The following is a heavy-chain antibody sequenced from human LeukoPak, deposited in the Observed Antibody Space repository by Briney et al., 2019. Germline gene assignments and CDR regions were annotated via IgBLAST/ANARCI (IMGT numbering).Heavy chain of an antibody. CDR3: ASGDDSGSYLRYYIDY. V-gene: IGHV3-21*01. CDR2: ISSSSSYI. J-gene: IGHJ4*02. Sequence: GGSLRLSCAASGFTFSSYSMNWVRQAPGKGLEWVSSISSSSSYIYYADSVKGRFTISRDNAKNSLYLQMNSLRAEDTAVYYCASGDDSGSYLRYYIDYWGQGTLVTVSS. CDR1: GFTFSSYS. D-gene: IGHD3-10*01.